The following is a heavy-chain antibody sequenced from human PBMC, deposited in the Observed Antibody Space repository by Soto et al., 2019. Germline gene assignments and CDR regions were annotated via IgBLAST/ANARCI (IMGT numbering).Heavy chain of an antibody. V-gene: IGHV3-23*01. CDR3: ARGSTESYPGRRIFDF. J-gene: IGHJ4*02. CDR2: ITDNGGDA. CDR1: GLTFGSRA. D-gene: IGHD3-10*01. Sequence: GGSLSLSCVASGLTFGSRAMSWVRQAPGEGLQWVATITDNGGDAKYADSVRGRFVISRDNSKKTLYLQMTSLTAEDSAMYFCARGSTESYPGRRIFDFWGRGTLVTVSS.